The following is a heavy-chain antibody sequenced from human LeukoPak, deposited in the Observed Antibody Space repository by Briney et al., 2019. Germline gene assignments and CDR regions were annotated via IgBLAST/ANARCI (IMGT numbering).Heavy chain of an antibody. Sequence: SETLSLTCSISGDSIRNYYWSWIRQPPGKGLEWIGYIYHSGNTNYNPSLKSRVTMSIDTPKNQFSLNLSSVTAADTAIYYCARGNYGSGSYYVVDFDCWGQGTLVTVSS. CDR2: IYHSGNT. CDR1: GDSIRNYY. J-gene: IGHJ4*02. V-gene: IGHV4-59*01. D-gene: IGHD3-10*01. CDR3: ARGNYGSGSYYVVDFDC.